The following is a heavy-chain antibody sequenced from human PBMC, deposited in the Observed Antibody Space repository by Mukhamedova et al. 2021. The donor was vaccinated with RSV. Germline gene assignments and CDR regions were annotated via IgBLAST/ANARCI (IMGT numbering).Heavy chain of an antibody. CDR3: ARDDCSSTTCYLGDY. CDR2: ISAYNGNT. D-gene: IGHD2-2*01. J-gene: IGHJ4*02. V-gene: IGHV1-18*01. Sequence: WMGWISAYNGNTNYAQKFQGRVTMTTDTSTSTAYMELRSLRSDDTALYYCARDDCSSTTCYLGDYWGQGTLVTVSS.